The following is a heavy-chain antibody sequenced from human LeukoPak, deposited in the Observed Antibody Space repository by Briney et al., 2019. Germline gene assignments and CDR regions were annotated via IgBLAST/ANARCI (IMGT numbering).Heavy chain of an antibody. V-gene: IGHV3-9*01. Sequence: PGGSLRLSCAASGFTFDDYAMHWVRQAPGKGLEWVSGIRWGRGTVGYAGSVKGRFTISRDNAKSSVYLQMNSLRAEDTALYYCARGIDSSGTYSGWGFHLRYWGQGTLVTVSS. J-gene: IGHJ4*02. CDR1: GFTFDDYA. CDR3: ARGIDSSGTYSGWGFHLRY. CDR2: IRWGRGTV. D-gene: IGHD1-26*01.